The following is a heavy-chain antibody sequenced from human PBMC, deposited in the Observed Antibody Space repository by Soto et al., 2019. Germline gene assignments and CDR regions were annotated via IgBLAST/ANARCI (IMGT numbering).Heavy chain of an antibody. CDR1: GASFSCYY. J-gene: IGHJ5*02. CDR2: INHSGST. V-gene: IGHV4-34*01. D-gene: IGHD3-3*01. Sequence: SETLSLTCAVYGASFSCYYWSWNRQPPGKVMEWIGGINHSGSTNYNPSLKSRVTISVDTSKNQFSLKLSSVTAADTAVYYCARGRGYYDFWSGRNNWFDPWGQGTLVTVSS. CDR3: ARGRGYYDFWSGRNNWFDP.